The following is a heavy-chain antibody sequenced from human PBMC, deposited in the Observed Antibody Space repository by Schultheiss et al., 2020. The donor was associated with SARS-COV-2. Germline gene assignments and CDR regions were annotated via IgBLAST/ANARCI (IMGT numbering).Heavy chain of an antibody. D-gene: IGHD3-16*01. Sequence: GSLRLSCAVYGGSFSGYYWSWIRQPPGKGLEWIGEINHSGSTNYNPSLKSRVTISVDTSKNQFSLKLSSVTAADTAVYYCASPSSAGGLTWGQGTLVTVSS. J-gene: IGHJ5*02. CDR2: INHSGST. CDR3: ASPSSAGGLT. V-gene: IGHV4-34*01. CDR1: GGSFSGYY.